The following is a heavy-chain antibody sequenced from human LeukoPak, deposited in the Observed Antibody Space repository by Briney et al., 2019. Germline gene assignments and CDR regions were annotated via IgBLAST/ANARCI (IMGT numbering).Heavy chain of an antibody. D-gene: IGHD6-6*01. J-gene: IGHJ3*02. CDR1: GFTFSRNA. Sequence: PGRSLRLSCAASGFTFSRNAMHWVRQAPGKGLEWVTVISYDGSNKYYADSVKGRLTISRDNSKNTLYLQMNSLGGEDTAVYYCAREEYSNSRGVFDIWGQGTMVTVSS. V-gene: IGHV3-30*04. CDR3: AREEYSNSRGVFDI. CDR2: ISYDGSNK.